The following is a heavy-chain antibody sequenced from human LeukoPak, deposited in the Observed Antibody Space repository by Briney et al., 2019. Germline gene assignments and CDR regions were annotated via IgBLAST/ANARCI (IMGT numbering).Heavy chain of an antibody. J-gene: IGHJ3*02. Sequence: GASVKVSCKASGYTFTSYGISWVRQAPGQGLEWMGWISAYNGNTNYAQKFQGRVTITTDESTSTAYMELSSLRSEDTAVYYCARKLRRRYDILTGSLHSEDDAFDIWGQGTMVTVSS. CDR1: GYTFTSYG. CDR2: ISAYNGNT. V-gene: IGHV1-18*01. CDR3: ARKLRRRYDILTGSLHSEDDAFDI. D-gene: IGHD3-9*01.